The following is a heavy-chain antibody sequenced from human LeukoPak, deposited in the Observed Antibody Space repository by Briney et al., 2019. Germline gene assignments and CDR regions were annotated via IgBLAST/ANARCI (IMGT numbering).Heavy chain of an antibody. J-gene: IGHJ3*02. D-gene: IGHD3-10*01. Sequence: SETLSLTCAVYGGSFSGYYWSWIRQPPGKGLEWIGEINHSGSTNYNPSLKSRVTISVDTSKNQFSLKLSSVTAADTAVYYCARGGRNGSGSDDAFDIWGQGKMVTVSS. CDR3: ARGGRNGSGSDDAFDI. CDR1: GGSFSGYY. V-gene: IGHV4-34*01. CDR2: INHSGST.